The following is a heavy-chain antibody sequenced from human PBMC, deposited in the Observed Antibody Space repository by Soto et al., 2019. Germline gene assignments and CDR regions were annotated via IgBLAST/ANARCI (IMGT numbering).Heavy chain of an antibody. CDR3: ARGQQPMGLDK. CDR2: IYPSGEI. Sequence: QVQLQESGPGLLKPSETLTLTCTVSGDSVTTSYWSWVRQAAGQGLQWLGRIYPSGEINYNPSLRSRLTISPDTYMNQFSLTLTSVTAADTARYYCARGQQPMGLDKWGRGILVTVSS. CDR1: GDSVTTSY. D-gene: IGHD2-2*01. J-gene: IGHJ4*02. V-gene: IGHV4-4*07.